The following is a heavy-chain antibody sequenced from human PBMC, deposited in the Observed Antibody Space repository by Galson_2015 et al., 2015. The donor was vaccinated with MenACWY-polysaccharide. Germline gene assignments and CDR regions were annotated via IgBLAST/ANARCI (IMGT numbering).Heavy chain of an antibody. CDR2: IFHSGTT. D-gene: IGHD1-26*01. V-gene: IGHV4-38-2*01. CDR1: DYSIRSGYF. J-gene: IGHJ4*02. CDR3: ARVEKYSGSFYILY. Sequence: SETLSLTCAVSDYSIRSGYFWGWILQPPGKGLEWFASIFHSGTTYYNPSPRSRVTISVDTSKNQFSLKLSSVTAADTAVYYCARVEKYSGSFYILYWGQGTLVTVSS.